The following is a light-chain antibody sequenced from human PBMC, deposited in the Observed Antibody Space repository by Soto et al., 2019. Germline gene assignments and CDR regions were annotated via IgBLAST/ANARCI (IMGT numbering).Light chain of an antibody. CDR3: GSYTTGTTRQMV. Sequence: QSVLTQPASVSGSPGQSITISCTGTSSDVGGYNYVSWYQHHPGKAPKLMIYDVSNRPSGVSNRFSGSKSGKTASLTFSGFQPEDEANYYCGSYTTGTTRQMVFGTGTKVTVL. V-gene: IGLV2-14*03. J-gene: IGLJ1*01. CDR2: DVS. CDR1: SSDVGGYNY.